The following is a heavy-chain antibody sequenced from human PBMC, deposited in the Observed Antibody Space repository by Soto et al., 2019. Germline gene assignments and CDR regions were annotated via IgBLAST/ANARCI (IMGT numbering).Heavy chain of an antibody. J-gene: IGHJ6*02. Sequence: SQTLSLTCAISGDSVSSNSAAWSWIRQSPSRGLEWLGRTYYRSKWYNDYAVSVKSRITINPDTSKNQFSLQLNSVTPEDTAVYYCARVETAGIAAAGSPDYYYYYGMDVWGQGTTVTVSS. V-gene: IGHV6-1*01. CDR2: TYYRSKWYN. CDR3: ARVETAGIAAAGSPDYYYYYGMDV. CDR1: GDSVSSNSAA. D-gene: IGHD6-13*01.